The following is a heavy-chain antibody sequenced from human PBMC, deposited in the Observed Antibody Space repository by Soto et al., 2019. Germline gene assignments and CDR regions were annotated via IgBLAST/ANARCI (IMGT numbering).Heavy chain of an antibody. V-gene: IGHV3-21*04. J-gene: IGHJ6*02. CDR2: ISNSSSYI. CDR1: LFPFSNYN. Sequence: GGSRRLSCAASLFPFSNYNMNWVRQAPGKRLEWVSAISNSSSYIYYADSVKGRFTISSDNANNSLYLQMHSLRAEDAAMYYCARGRRDMYAMDVWGQGTTVTVSS. CDR3: ARGRRDMYAMDV.